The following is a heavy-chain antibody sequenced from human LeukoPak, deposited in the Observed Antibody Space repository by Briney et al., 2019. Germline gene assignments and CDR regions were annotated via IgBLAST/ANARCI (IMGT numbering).Heavy chain of an antibody. Sequence: PGGCLRLSCAASGFTFSSYAMSWVRQAPGQGLEWVSAISGSGGSTYYADSVKGRFTISRDNSKNTLYLQMNSLRAEDTAVYYCAKLPSSWARVAFDIWGQGTMVTVSA. CDR3: AKLPSSWARVAFDI. CDR1: GFTFSSYA. J-gene: IGHJ3*02. D-gene: IGHD6-13*01. V-gene: IGHV3-23*01. CDR2: ISGSGGST.